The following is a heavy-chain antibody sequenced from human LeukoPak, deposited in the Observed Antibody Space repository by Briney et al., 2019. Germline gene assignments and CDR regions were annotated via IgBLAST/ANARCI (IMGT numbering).Heavy chain of an antibody. CDR1: GGTFNNFA. CDR2: IIPMSGTA. V-gene: IGHV1-69*01. D-gene: IGHD3-3*01. CDR3: ASPVKYYDTWSGYPPFDY. Sequence: SVKVSCKASGGTFNNFAISWVRQAPGQGLEWVGGIIPMSGTANYAQKFQGRVTITADESTSTAYMELSSLRSEDTAIYYCASPVKYYDTWSGYPPFDYWGQGTLVTVSS. J-gene: IGHJ4*02.